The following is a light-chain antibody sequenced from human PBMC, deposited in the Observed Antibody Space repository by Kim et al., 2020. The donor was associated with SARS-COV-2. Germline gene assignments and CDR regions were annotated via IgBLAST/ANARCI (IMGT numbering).Light chain of an antibody. Sequence: SLSQGKRATLSCRASQSVSSYLAWYQQKPGQAPRLLIYDASNRATGIPARFSGSGSGTDFTLTISSLEPEDFAVYYCQQRSNWPYTFGQGTKLEI. V-gene: IGKV3-11*01. CDR1: QSVSSY. J-gene: IGKJ2*01. CDR2: DAS. CDR3: QQRSNWPYT.